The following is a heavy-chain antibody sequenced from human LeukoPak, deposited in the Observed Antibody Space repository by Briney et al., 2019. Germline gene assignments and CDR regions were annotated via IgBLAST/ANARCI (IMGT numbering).Heavy chain of an antibody. CDR1: GGTFSSYP. Sequence: GSSVKVSCKASGGTFSSYPISWVRQAPGQGLDWMEGIIPIFGTANYAQKFQGRVTITADKSTSTAYMELSSLRSEDTAVYYCATSVHYHYYYYGMDVWGKGTTVTVSS. J-gene: IGHJ6*04. D-gene: IGHD1-26*01. CDR2: IIPIFGTA. CDR3: ATSVHYHYYYYGMDV. V-gene: IGHV1-69*06.